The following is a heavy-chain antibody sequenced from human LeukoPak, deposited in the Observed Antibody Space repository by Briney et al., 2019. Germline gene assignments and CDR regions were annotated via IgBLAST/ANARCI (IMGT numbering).Heavy chain of an antibody. CDR1: GFTFSSYA. J-gene: IGHJ5*02. CDR3: ARDSGSYYGWFDP. V-gene: IGHV3-30-3*01. Sequence: PGRSLRLSCAASGFTFSSYAMHWVRQAPGKGLEWVAVISYDGSNKYYADSVKGRFTISRDNSKNTLYLQMSSLRAEDTAVYYCARDSGSYYGWFDPWGQGTLVTVSS. CDR2: ISYDGSNK. D-gene: IGHD1-26*01.